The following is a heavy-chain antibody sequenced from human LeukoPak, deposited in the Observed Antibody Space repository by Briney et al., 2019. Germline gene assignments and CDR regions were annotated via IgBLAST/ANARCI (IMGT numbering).Heavy chain of an antibody. Sequence: PSETLSLTCAVSGYSISSCYYWGWIRQPPGKGLEWIGSIYHSGPTYYNPSLKSRVTISLDTSKNQFSLKLSSVTAADTAVYYCARDSGPGKSAFDYWGQGTLVTVSS. D-gene: IGHD3-10*01. CDR2: IYHSGPT. CDR1: GYSISSCYY. V-gene: IGHV4-38-2*02. J-gene: IGHJ4*02. CDR3: ARDSGPGKSAFDY.